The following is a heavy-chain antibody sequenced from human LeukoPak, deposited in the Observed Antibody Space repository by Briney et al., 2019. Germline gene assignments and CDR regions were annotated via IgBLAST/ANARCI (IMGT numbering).Heavy chain of an antibody. J-gene: IGHJ3*02. CDR2: IYYRGSS. CDR1: GGSISIYY. CDR3: ARGAQWDLVQPFDI. V-gene: IGHV4-59*12. Sequence: PSETLSLTCTLSGGSISIYYGSGLRHPPGEAGEWIGYIYYRGSSKYNLSLKSRVTISVETSKNQFSLKLSSAYGADTAVYYCARGAQWDLVQPFDIWGQGTKVTVSS. D-gene: IGHD1-26*01.